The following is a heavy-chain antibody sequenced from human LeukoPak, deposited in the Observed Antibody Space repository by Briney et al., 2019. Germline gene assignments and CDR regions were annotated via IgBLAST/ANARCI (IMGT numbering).Heavy chain of an antibody. V-gene: IGHV4-34*01. Sequence: SETLSLTCAVYGGSFSGYYWSWIRQPPGKGLEWIGEINHSGSTNYNPSLKSRVTISVDTSKNQFSLKLSSVTAADTAVYYCARGVRDFWSGYYTGFDYWGQGTLVTVSS. CDR3: ARGVRDFWSGYYTGFDY. J-gene: IGHJ4*02. D-gene: IGHD3-3*01. CDR2: INHSGST. CDR1: GGSFSGYY.